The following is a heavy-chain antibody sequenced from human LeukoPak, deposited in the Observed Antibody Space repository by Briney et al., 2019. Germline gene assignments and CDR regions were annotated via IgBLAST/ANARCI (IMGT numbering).Heavy chain of an antibody. J-gene: IGHJ5*02. V-gene: IGHV1-8*01. CDR2: MNPNSGNT. CDR3: ARGRELDIVVVPAAIYWFDP. CDR1: GYTFTSYD. D-gene: IGHD2-2*02. Sequence: ASVKVSCKASGYTFTSYDINWVRQATGQGLEWMGWMNPNSGNTGYAQKFQGRVTITRNTSISTAYMELSSLRSEDTAVYYCARGRELDIVVVPAAIYWFDPWGQGTLVTVSS.